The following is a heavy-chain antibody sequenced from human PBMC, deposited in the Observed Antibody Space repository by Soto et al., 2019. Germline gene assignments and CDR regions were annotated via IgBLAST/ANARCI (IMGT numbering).Heavy chain of an antibody. CDR3: TTSHVFKSSGYYFDY. J-gene: IGHJ4*02. D-gene: IGHD3-22*01. V-gene: IGHV3-15*07. CDR1: GFGFSTAW. CDR2: IKSLGDGGTT. Sequence: EVQLVESGGGLVKPGGSLRLSCAASGFGFSTAWMNWVRQAPGKGLEWVGRIKSLGDGGTTEFAAPVQGRFTISSEDSQITVCLQMNSLETEVTAMYFCTTSHVFKSSGYYFDYWGQGTLATVSS.